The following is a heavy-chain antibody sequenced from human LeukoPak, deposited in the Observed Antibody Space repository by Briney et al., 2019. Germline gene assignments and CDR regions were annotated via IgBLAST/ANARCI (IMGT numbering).Heavy chain of an antibody. V-gene: IGHV3-23*01. CDR1: GFTFSSYA. D-gene: IGHD3-3*01. J-gene: IGHJ6*03. CDR2: ISGSGGST. CDR3: AKDLRVPTRDYYMDV. Sequence: GGSLRLSCAASGFTFSSYAMSWVRQAPGKGLEWVSAISGSGGSTDYADSVKGRFTISRDNSKNTLYLQMNSLRAEDTAVYYCAKDLRVPTRDYYMDVWGKGTTVTVSS.